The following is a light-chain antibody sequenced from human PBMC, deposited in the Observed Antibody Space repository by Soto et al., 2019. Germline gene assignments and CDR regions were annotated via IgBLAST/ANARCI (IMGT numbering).Light chain of an antibody. Sequence: DIQMTQSPASLSASVGDRVTITCRASQRISSYLNWYQQKPGKAPKLLIYAASSLQSGVPSRFSGSGSATDFTLTISSLHPEDSAPEYCKQSYSTSRTFGQGTKVDIK. CDR1: QRISSY. J-gene: IGKJ1*01. CDR3: KQSYSTSRT. V-gene: IGKV1-39*01. CDR2: AAS.